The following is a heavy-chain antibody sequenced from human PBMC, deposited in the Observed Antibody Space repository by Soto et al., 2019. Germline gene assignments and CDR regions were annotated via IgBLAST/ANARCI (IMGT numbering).Heavy chain of an antibody. CDR2: IYWDDDK. V-gene: IGHV2-5*02. D-gene: IGHD2-2*01. CDR1: GFSLNTAEVG. Sequence: QITLKESGPALVQPTQTLTLTCSFSGFSLNTAEVGVGWFRQPPGKALEWLALIYWDDDKRYSPSLNSRLTITTDASKDQVVLTLTGMDPVDTATYYCAHRRYSSRTTFHFDYWGQGTLVTVSS. CDR3: AHRRYSSRTTFHFDY. J-gene: IGHJ4*02.